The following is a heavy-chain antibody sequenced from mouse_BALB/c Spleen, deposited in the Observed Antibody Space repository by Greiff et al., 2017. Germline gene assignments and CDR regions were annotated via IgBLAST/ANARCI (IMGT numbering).Heavy chain of an antibody. V-gene: IGHV1S41*01. CDR2: IAPGSGST. Sequence: DLVKPGASVKLSCKASGYTFTSYWINWIKQRPGQGLEWIGRIAPGSGSTYYNEMFKGKATLTVDTSSSTAYIQLGSLSSEDSAVYFCATTATYFDYWGQGTTLTVSS. J-gene: IGHJ2*01. CDR3: ATTATYFDY. CDR1: GYTFTSYW. D-gene: IGHD1-2*01.